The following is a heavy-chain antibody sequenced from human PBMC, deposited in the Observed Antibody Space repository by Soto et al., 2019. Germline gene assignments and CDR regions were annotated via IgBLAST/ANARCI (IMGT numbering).Heavy chain of an antibody. Sequence: QVQLVQSGAEVKKPGASVKVSCKASGYTFTSYAMHWVRQAPGQRLEWMGWINAGNGNTKYSQKLQGRVTITRDTSANTADMELSSLRSEDTAVYYCARVPGDSLGDLWGRGTLVTVSS. J-gene: IGHJ2*01. V-gene: IGHV1-3*01. CDR2: INAGNGNT. CDR1: GYTFTSYA. CDR3: ARVPGDSLGDL. D-gene: IGHD2-21*01.